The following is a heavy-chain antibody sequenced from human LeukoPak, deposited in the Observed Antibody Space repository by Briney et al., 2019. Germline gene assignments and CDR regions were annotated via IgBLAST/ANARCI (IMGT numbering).Heavy chain of an antibody. CDR1: GFNFRNYA. CDR2: IRFDGSHK. V-gene: IGHV3-30*02. D-gene: IGHD2-21*01. J-gene: IGHJ4*02. CDR3: ARDLQGETPFDY. Sequence: GGSLRLSCAASGFNFRNYAMHWVRQAPGKEPEWVALIRFDGSHKYYADSVKGRFTISRDNSRDTLSLQMSSLRAEDTAVYYCARDLQGETPFDYWGQGTLVTVSS.